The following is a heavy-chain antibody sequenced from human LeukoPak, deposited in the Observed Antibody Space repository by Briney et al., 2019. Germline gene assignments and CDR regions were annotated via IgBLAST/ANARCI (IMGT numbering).Heavy chain of an antibody. D-gene: IGHD1-26*01. J-gene: IGHJ4*02. V-gene: IGHV3-21*01. CDR1: GFTFSSYT. CDR2: ISSSSGYI. CDR3: AREGGRVGAPLDY. Sequence: GGSLRLSCAASGFTFSSYTMNWVRQAPGKGLDWVSSISSSSGYIYYADSVKGRFTISRDNAKNSLYLQMNSLRAEDTAVYYCAREGGRVGAPLDYWGQGILVTVSS.